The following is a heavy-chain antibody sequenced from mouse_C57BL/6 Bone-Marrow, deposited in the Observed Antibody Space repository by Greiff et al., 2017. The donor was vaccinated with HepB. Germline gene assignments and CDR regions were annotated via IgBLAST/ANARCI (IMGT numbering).Heavy chain of an antibody. D-gene: IGHD2-4*01. CDR2: IYPRSGNT. V-gene: IGHV1-81*01. CDR3: ARGGYYDYDVDY. CDR1: GYTFTSYG. J-gene: IGHJ2*01. Sequence: LQESGAELARPGASVKLSCKASGYTFTSYGISWVKQRTGQGLEWIGEIYPRSGNTYYNEKFKGKATLTADKSSSTAYMELRSLTSEDSAVYYCARGGYYDYDVDYWGQGTTLTVSS.